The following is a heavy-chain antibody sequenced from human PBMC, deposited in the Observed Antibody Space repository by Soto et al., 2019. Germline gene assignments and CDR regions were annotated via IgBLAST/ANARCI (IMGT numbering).Heavy chain of an antibody. CDR1: GFTFSSYS. V-gene: IGHV3-21*06. CDR3: ARGRSGRDDWGMDV. D-gene: IGHD3-9*01. CDR2: ISSSSSHI. Sequence: GGSLRLSCATSGFTFSSYSMNWVRQAPGRGLEWVSSISSSSSHIYYADSVRGRFTISRDNAKSSVYLQMNNLRSEDTAVYYCARGRSGRDDWGMDVWVHRTTVTVSS. J-gene: IGHJ6*02.